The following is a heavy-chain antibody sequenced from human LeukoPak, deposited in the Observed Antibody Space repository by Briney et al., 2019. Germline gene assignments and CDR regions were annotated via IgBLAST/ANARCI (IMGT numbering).Heavy chain of an antibody. V-gene: IGHV3-74*01. D-gene: IGHD2-8*02. CDR2: XNSDGSST. CDR3: VRETCTGACYPYYLDY. J-gene: IGHJ4*02. Sequence: PGGSLRLSCAASGFTLRDFWMHWVRQAPGKGXXXXXXXNSDGSSTSYADSVKGRFTISRDNAKNTVYLQMNSLRAEDTAVYYCVRETCTGACYPYYLDYWGQGTLVTVSS. CDR1: GFTLRDFW.